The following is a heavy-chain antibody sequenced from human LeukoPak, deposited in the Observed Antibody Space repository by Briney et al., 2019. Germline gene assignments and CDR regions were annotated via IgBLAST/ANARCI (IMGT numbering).Heavy chain of an antibody. Sequence: ASVKVSCKASGYTFTGYYMHWVRQAPGQGLEWMGWISPYNANTNYAQKLQGRVTMTTDTSTSTAYMELRSLRSDDTAVYYCARDQSDGVVRGVSPSDYWGQGTLVTVSS. D-gene: IGHD3-10*01. CDR1: GYTFTGYY. J-gene: IGHJ4*02. V-gene: IGHV1-18*04. CDR2: ISPYNANT. CDR3: ARDQSDGVVRGVSPSDY.